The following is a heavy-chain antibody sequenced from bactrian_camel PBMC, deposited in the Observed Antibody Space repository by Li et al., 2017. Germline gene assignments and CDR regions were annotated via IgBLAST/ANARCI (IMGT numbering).Heavy chain of an antibody. Sequence: VQLVESGGGSVQAGGALKLSCAASGMTDRSYYMGWFRQAPGRERQGVAALTDDGKPTYAGSVKGRAIISLDFRRKAISLDMNNVKPGDSAMYYCAAAIRPHGNVCGLDRDYNWWGQGTQVTVS. CDR2: LTDDGKP. CDR3: AAAIRPHGNVCGLDRDYNW. CDR1: GMTDRSYY. J-gene: IGHJ4*01. V-gene: IGHV3S53*01. D-gene: IGHD6*01.